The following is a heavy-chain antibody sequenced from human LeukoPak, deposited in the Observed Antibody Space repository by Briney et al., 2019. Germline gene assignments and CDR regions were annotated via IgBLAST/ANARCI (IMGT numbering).Heavy chain of an antibody. V-gene: IGHV1-46*01. D-gene: IGHD3-22*01. CDR3: ARGVWVYDSSGYYYFDY. CDR2: INPSGGST. Sequence: ASVKVSCKASGYTFTSYYMHWVRQAPGQGLEWMGIINPSGGSTTYAQKFQGRVTMTRDLSTSTVYMDLSSLRYEDTAVYYCARGVWVYDSSGYYYFDYWGQGTLVTVSS. J-gene: IGHJ4*02. CDR1: GYTFTSYY.